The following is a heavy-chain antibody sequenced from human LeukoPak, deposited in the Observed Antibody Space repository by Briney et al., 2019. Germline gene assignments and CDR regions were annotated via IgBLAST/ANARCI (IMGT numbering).Heavy chain of an antibody. Sequence: GGSLRLSCAASGFTFSSYAMHWVRQAPGKGLEWVAVISYDGSNKYYADSVKGRFTISRDNSKSTLYLQMDSLRAEDTAVYYCAREIYEVAAYFDYWGQGTLVTVSS. CDR1: GFTFSSYA. CDR2: ISYDGSNK. D-gene: IGHD2-15*01. J-gene: IGHJ4*02. CDR3: AREIYEVAAYFDY. V-gene: IGHV3-30*04.